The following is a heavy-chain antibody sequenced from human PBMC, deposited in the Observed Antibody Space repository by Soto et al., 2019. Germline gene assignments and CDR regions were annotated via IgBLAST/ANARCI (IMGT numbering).Heavy chain of an antibody. J-gene: IGHJ4*02. D-gene: IGHD3-9*01. CDR3: ARDLLTGYLLRPTLDY. V-gene: IGHV3-30-3*01. CDR2: ISYDGSNK. Sequence: GGSLRLSCAASGFTFSSYAMHWVRQAPGKGLEWVAVISYDGSNKYYADSVKGRFTISRDNSKNTLYLQMNSLRAEDTAVYYCARDLLTGYLLRPTLDYWGQGALVTVSS. CDR1: GFTFSSYA.